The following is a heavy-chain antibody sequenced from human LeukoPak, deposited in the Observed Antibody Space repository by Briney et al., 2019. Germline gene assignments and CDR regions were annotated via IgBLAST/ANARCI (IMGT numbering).Heavy chain of an antibody. Sequence: SETLSLTCTVSGGSISSYYWSWIRQPPGKGLEWIGYIYYSGSTNYNPSLKSRVTISVDTSKNQFSLKLSSVTAADTAVYYCARAQVSYDFWSGCYNPLYYFDYWGQGTLVTVSS. CDR1: GGSISSYY. CDR3: ARAQVSYDFWSGCYNPLYYFDY. D-gene: IGHD3-3*01. V-gene: IGHV4-59*01. J-gene: IGHJ4*02. CDR2: IYYSGST.